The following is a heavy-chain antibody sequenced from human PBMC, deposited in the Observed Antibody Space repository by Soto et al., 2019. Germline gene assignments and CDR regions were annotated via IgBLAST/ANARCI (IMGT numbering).Heavy chain of an antibody. CDR3: ARDAASSRMVRGVANWFDP. CDR1: GDSVSSNSAA. V-gene: IGHV6-1*01. CDR2: TYYRSKWYN. Sequence: SQTLSLTCAISGDSVSSNSAAWNWIRQSPSRGLEWLGRTYYRSKWYNDYAVSVKSRITINPDTSKNQFSLQLNSVTPEDTAVYYCARDAASSRMVRGVANWFDPWGQGTLVTVSS. J-gene: IGHJ5*02. D-gene: IGHD3-10*01.